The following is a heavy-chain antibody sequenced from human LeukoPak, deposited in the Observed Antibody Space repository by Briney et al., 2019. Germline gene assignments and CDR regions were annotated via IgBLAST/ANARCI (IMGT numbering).Heavy chain of an antibody. D-gene: IGHD6-13*01. CDR2: INPSGGST. CDR3: ARVVPSSSSSWSTLYYFDY. J-gene: IGHJ4*02. Sequence: ASVKVSCKASGYTFTSYYMHWVRQAPGQGLEWMGIINPSGGSTSYAQKFQGRVTMTRDTSTSTVYMELRSLRSDDTAVYYCARVVPSSSSSWSTLYYFDYWGQGTLVTVSS. CDR1: GYTFTSYY. V-gene: IGHV1-46*01.